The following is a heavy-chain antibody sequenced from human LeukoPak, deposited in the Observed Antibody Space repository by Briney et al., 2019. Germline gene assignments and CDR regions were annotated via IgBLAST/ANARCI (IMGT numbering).Heavy chain of an antibody. D-gene: IGHD3-10*01. CDR2: ISSSGSTK. CDR3: ARSYYPDY. Sequence: GGSLRLSCAASGFKFDDYTMHWVRQAPGKGLEWVSYISSSGSTKYYADSVKGRFTISRDNAENSLYLQMNSLRAEDAAVYYCARSYYPDYWGWGTLVTVSS. V-gene: IGHV3-48*04. CDR1: GFKFDDYT. J-gene: IGHJ4*02.